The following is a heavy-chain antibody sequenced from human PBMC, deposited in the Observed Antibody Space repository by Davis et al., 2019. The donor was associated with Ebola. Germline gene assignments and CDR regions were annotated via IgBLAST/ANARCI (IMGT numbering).Heavy chain of an antibody. CDR2: ISAYNGNT. J-gene: IGHJ6*02. V-gene: IGHV1-18*01. CDR3: ARGYDTTGYYYGMDV. CDR1: GYTFTSYG. D-gene: IGHD3-9*01. Sequence: ASVKVSCKASGYTFTSYGISWVRQAPGQGLEWMGWISAYNGNTNYAQKLQGRVTMTTDTSTSTAYMELRSLRSDDTAVYYCARGYDTTGYYYGMDVWGQGTTVTVSS.